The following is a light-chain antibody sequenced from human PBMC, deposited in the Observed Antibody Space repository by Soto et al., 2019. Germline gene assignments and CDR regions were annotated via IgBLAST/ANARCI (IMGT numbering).Light chain of an antibody. Sequence: EIVMTQSPATLSVSPGERATLSCRASQSVSSNLAWYQQKPGQAPRLLIYGASTRATGIPARFSGSGSGTDFMPTISSLQSEDFAVYYCQQYNNWPPWTCGQGTKVEIK. CDR3: QQYNNWPPWT. CDR1: QSVSSN. V-gene: IGKV3-15*01. J-gene: IGKJ1*01. CDR2: GAS.